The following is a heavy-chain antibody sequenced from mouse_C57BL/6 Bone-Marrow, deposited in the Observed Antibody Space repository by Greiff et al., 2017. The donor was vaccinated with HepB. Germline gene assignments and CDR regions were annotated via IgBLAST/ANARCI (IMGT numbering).Heavy chain of an antibody. J-gene: IGHJ2*01. CDR2: IWSGGST. CDR1: GFSLTSYG. V-gene: IGHV2-2*01. Sequence: VQLVESGPGLVQPSQSLSITCTVSGFSLTSYGVHWVRQSPGKGLEWLGVIWSGGSTDYNAAFISRLSISKDNSKSQVFFKRNSLQADDTAIYYCARNDRTHLDDWGQGATLTFST. CDR3: ARNDRTHLDD.